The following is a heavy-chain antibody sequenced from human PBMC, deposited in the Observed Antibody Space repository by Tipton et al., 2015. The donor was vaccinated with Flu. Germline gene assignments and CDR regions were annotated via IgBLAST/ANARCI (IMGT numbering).Heavy chain of an antibody. V-gene: IGHV3-53*01. Sequence: SLRLSCAASGFTVSSSYMNWVRQAPGKGLEWVSVIYSGGSTYSADSVKGRFTISRDNSKNTLYLQMNSLRAEDTAVYYCARGRGYCITTTCLLPFDFWGQGTLVTVSS. CDR3: ARGRGYCITTTCLLPFDF. CDR2: IYSGGST. J-gene: IGHJ4*02. D-gene: IGHD2-2*01. CDR1: GFTVSSSY.